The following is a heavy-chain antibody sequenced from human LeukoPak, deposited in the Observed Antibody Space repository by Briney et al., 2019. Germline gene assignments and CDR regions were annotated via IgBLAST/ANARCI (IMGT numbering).Heavy chain of an antibody. V-gene: IGHV3-43*02. CDR1: GFTFDDYA. Sequence: GGSLRLSCTGSGFTFDDYAMHWVRQVPGKGLEWVSLISGDGGNTYYADSVKGRFTISRDNSQSSLYLQMNSLTTEDTALYYCAKEGSMDTSYYYGLDVWGQGTTVSVSS. CDR3: AKEGSMDTSYYYGLDV. J-gene: IGHJ6*02. D-gene: IGHD5-24*01. CDR2: ISGDGGNT.